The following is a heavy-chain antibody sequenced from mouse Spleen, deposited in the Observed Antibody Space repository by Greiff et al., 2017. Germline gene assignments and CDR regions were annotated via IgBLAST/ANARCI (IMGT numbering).Heavy chain of an antibody. D-gene: IGHD1-1*01. J-gene: IGHJ1*01. Sequence: EVKLVESGGGLVKPGGSLKLSCAASGFTFSSYAMSWVRQTPEKRLEWVATISSGGSYTYYPDSVKGRFTISRDNAKNTLYLQMSSLRSEDTAMYYCARQTTVVPYWYFDVWGAGTTVTVSS. CDR3: ARQTTVVPYWYFDV. V-gene: IGHV5-9-3*01. CDR1: GFTFSSYA. CDR2: ISSGGSYT.